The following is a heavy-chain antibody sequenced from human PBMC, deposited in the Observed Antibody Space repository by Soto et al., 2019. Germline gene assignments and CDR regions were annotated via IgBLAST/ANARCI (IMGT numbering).Heavy chain of an antibody. V-gene: IGHV4-34*01. Sequence: PSETLSLTCAVYGGSFSGYYWSWIRQPPGKGLEWIGEINHSGSTNYNPSLKSRVTISVDTSKNQFSLKLSSVTAADTAVYYCARDYYDSSGYYNWFDPWGQGTLVTVSS. J-gene: IGHJ5*02. CDR1: GGSFSGYY. CDR2: INHSGST. CDR3: ARDYYDSSGYYNWFDP. D-gene: IGHD3-22*01.